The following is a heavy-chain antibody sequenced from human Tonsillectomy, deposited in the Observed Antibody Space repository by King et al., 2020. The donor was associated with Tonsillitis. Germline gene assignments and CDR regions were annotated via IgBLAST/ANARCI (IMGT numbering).Heavy chain of an antibody. CDR3: ARGVGATGAYYFDY. Sequence: QVQLPQWGAGLLKPSETLSLTCAVYGGSFSGYYWSWIRQPPGKGLEWIGEINHSGSTNYNPSLKSRVTISVDTSKNQFSLKLSSVTAADTAVYYCARGVGATGAYYFDYWGQGTLVTVSS. CDR2: INHSGST. J-gene: IGHJ4*02. V-gene: IGHV4-34*01. CDR1: GGSFSGYY. D-gene: IGHD1-26*01.